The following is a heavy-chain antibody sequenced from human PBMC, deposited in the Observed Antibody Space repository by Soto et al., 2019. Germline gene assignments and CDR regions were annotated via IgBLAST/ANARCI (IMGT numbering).Heavy chain of an antibody. CDR1: GFTFNNYA. Sequence: EVQLLESGGGVVQPGGSLRLSCAASGFTFNNYALNWVRQAPGKGLEWVSSISGTGGSTFYAGSAKGRFTISRDNSKNRPFLKMTSLRTEDTAVYYCGKGNSKWGTGDAFDIWGQGTMVTVSS. CDR3: GKGNSKWGTGDAFDI. CDR2: ISGTGGST. V-gene: IGHV3-23*01. D-gene: IGHD7-27*01. J-gene: IGHJ3*02.